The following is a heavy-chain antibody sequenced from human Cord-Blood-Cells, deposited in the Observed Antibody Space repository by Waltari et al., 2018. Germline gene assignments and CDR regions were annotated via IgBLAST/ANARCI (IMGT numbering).Heavy chain of an antibody. Sequence: QVQLVESGGGVVQPGRSLRLPFAASGFTFSSYVMHWVRQAPGKGLEWVAVISYDGSNKYYADSVKGRFTISRDNSKNTLYLQMNSLRAEDTAVYYCARFWRYAFDIWGQGTMVTVSS. CDR2: ISYDGSNK. J-gene: IGHJ3*02. V-gene: IGHV3-30-3*01. D-gene: IGHD3-3*01. CDR1: GFTFSSYV. CDR3: ARFWRYAFDI.